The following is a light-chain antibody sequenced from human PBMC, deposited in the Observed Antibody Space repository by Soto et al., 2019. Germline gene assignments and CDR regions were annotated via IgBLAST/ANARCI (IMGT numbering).Light chain of an antibody. J-gene: IGLJ2*01. CDR3: CSYAGSSTFVV. CDR1: SSDVGSYNL. Sequence: QSALTQPAFVSGSPGQSITISCTGTSSDVGSYNLVSWYQQHPGKAPKLMIYEGSKRPSGVSNRFSGFKSGNTASLTISGLQAEDEADYHCCSYAGSSTFVVFGGGTKLTVL. V-gene: IGLV2-23*03. CDR2: EGS.